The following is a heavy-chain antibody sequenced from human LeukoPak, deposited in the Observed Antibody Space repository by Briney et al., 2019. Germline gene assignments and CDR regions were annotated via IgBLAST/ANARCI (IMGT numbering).Heavy chain of an antibody. D-gene: IGHD6-19*01. J-gene: IGHJ4*02. V-gene: IGHV3-48*01. CDR2: ISGGSSTI. CDR1: GFTLSSYS. Sequence: GGSLRLSCAASGFTLSSYSVNWVRQAPGKGLEWVSYISGGSSTIHNADSVKGRFTISRDNAKNLLYLLMDTLRAEDTAVYYCARVGSNQWLDYWGQGTLVTVSS. CDR3: ARVGSNQWLDY.